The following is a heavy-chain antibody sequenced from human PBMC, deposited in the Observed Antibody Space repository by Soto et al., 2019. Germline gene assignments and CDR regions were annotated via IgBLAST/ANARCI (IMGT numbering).Heavy chain of an antibody. CDR3: ARGGYYYDSSGYLYYYGMDV. CDR1: GYTFTSYD. J-gene: IGHJ6*02. D-gene: IGHD3-22*01. V-gene: IGHV1-8*01. Sequence: ASVKVSCKASGYTFTSYDINWVRQATGQGLEWMGWMNPNSGNTGYAQNFQGRVTMTRNTSISTAYMELSSLRSEDTAVYYCARGGYYYDSSGYLYYYGMDVWGQGTTVTVSS. CDR2: MNPNSGNT.